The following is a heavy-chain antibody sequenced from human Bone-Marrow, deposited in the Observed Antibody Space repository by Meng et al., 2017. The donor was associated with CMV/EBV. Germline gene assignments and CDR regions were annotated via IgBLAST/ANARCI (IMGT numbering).Heavy chain of an antibody. V-gene: IGHV3-7*01. D-gene: IGHD3-16*01. CDR3: ARAGGAYETLYGMDV. J-gene: IGHJ6*02. Sequence: GGYLRLSCAASAFSFSDYYMNWVRQAPGKGLEWVANIKQDGSEKYYVDSVKGRFTVSRDNAKNSLYFQMNSLRAEDTAVYYCARAGGAYETLYGMDVWGQGTTVTVSS. CDR2: IKQDGSEK. CDR1: AFSFSDYY.